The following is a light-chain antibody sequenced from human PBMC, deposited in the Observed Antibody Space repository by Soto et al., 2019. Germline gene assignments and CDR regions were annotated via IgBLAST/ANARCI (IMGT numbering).Light chain of an antibody. V-gene: IGLV1-40*01. Sequence: QSVLSQPPSVSGAPGQRITISCTGSSSNIGANYDVHWYRQVPGTAPKLLMSGDNTRPSGVADRFSGSKSGTSASLAITRIQAEDEADYYCQSYDSSLNRVFGTGTKLTVL. CDR3: QSYDSSLNRV. CDR2: GDN. CDR1: SSNIGANYD. J-gene: IGLJ1*01.